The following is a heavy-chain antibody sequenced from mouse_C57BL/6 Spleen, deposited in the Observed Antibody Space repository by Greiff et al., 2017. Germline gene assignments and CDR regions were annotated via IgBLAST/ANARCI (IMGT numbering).Heavy chain of an antibody. CDR1: GYTFTSYW. CDR2: IDPSDSYT. Sequence: QVQLQQPGAELVKPGASVKLSCKASGYTFTSYWMPWVKQRPGQGLEWIGEIDPSDSYTNYNQKFKGKATWTVDTSSSTAYMPLSSLTSEDSSVYYCARSSYYFDYWGQGTTLTVYS. CDR3: ARSSYYFDY. J-gene: IGHJ2*01. V-gene: IGHV1-50*01.